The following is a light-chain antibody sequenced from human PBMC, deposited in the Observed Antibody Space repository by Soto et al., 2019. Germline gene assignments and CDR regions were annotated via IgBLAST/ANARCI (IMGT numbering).Light chain of an antibody. V-gene: IGKV3-20*01. Sequence: EIVLTQSPGTLSLSPGERATLNCRASQNVYNNLAWYQQKAGQAPRLLISGASTRATGIPDRFSDSGSGTDFTLTISRLEPEDFAVYYCQQYGSSPSTFGGGTKVDIK. CDR1: QNVYNN. CDR3: QQYGSSPST. J-gene: IGKJ4*01. CDR2: GAS.